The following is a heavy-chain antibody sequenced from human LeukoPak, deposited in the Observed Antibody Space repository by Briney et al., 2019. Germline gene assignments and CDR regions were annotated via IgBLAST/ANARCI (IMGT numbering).Heavy chain of an antibody. Sequence: ASVKVSCNASGYTFTSYDINWVRQATGQGLEWMGWMNPNSGNTGYAQKFQGRVTMTRNTSISTAYMELSSLRSEDTAVYYCARLTMVRGVIITFWLDPWGQGTLVTVSS. CDR3: ARLTMVRGVIITFWLDP. CDR2: MNPNSGNT. V-gene: IGHV1-8*01. J-gene: IGHJ5*02. D-gene: IGHD3-10*01. CDR1: GYTFTSYD.